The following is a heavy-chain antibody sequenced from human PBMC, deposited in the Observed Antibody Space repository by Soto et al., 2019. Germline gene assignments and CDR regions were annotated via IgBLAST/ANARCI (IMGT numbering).Heavy chain of an antibody. Sequence: QGQLVQSGAEVKKPGASVKVSCKASGYTFTSYDINWVRQATGQGLEWMGWMNPNSGNTGDAQKFQGRVTMTRNTSISTAYMDLCSLRSEDTAVYYCVSTLYGDNVDYWGQGTLVTVSS. CDR2: MNPNSGNT. D-gene: IGHD4-17*01. J-gene: IGHJ4*02. CDR1: GYTFTSYD. V-gene: IGHV1-8*01. CDR3: VSTLYGDNVDY.